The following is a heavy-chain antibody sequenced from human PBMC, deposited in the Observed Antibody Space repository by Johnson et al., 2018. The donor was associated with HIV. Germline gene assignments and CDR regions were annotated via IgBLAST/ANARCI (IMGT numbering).Heavy chain of an antibody. CDR3: ARVTTPPTSDRIADAFDI. J-gene: IGHJ3*02. V-gene: IGHV3-30*04. D-gene: IGHD6-13*01. CDR2: ISYDGSNK. CDR1: GFTFTSYA. Sequence: QVQLVESGGGVVQPGRSLRLSCAASGFTFTSYAMHWVRQAPGKGLEWVAVISYDGSNKYYADSVKGRFTISRDNSKNTLYLQMNSLRAEDTAVYYCARVTTPPTSDRIADAFDIWGQGTMVTVSS.